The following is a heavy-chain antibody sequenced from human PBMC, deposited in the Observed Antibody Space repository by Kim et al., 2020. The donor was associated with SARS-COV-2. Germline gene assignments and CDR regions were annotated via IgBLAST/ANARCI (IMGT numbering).Heavy chain of an antibody. D-gene: IGHD2-15*01. J-gene: IGHJ4*02. CDR3: TTDGEYCSGGSCYSSGLGY. V-gene: IGHV3-15*01. Sequence: GRLTISRDDSKNTLYLQMNSLKTEDTAVYYCTTDGEYCSGGSCYSSGLGYWGQGTLVTVSS.